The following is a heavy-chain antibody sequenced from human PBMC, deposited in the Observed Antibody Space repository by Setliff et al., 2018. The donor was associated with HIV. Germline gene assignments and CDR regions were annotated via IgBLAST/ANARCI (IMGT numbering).Heavy chain of an antibody. CDR1: GVSISNYY. Sequence: PSETLSLTCTVSGVSISNYYWNWVRQTPGKGLEWIGQIFHDGTVTYKPSLESRVTILMDILKNQISLNVTSVTAADTATYYCAKTNIPMPRSGTRLESWGPGRLVTVSS. D-gene: IGHD2-2*02. V-gene: IGHV4-59*12. CDR3: AKTNIPMPRSGTRLES. J-gene: IGHJ4*02. CDR2: IFHDGTV.